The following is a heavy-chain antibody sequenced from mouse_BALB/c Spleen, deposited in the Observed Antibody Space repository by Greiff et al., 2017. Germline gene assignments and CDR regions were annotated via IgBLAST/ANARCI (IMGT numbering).Heavy chain of an antibody. J-gene: IGHJ3*01. V-gene: IGHV3-2*02. CDR2: ISYSGST. CDR1: GYSITSDYA. CDR3: AREGARALFAY. Sequence: DVQLQESGPGLVKPSQSLSLTCTVTGYSITSDYAWNWIRQFPGNKLEWMGYISYSGSTSYNPSLKSRISITRDTSKNQFFLQLNSVTTEDTATYYCAREGARALFAYWGQGILVTVSA. D-gene: IGHD3-1*01.